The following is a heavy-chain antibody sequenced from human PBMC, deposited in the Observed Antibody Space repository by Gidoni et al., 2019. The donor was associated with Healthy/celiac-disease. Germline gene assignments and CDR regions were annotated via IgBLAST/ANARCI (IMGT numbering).Heavy chain of an antibody. J-gene: IGHJ4*02. CDR2: ISYDGSNK. CDR1: GFPFSSYA. V-gene: IGHV3-30-3*01. D-gene: IGHD3-22*01. CDR3: ARGRGSSGYYPNYYFDY. Sequence: QVQLVESGGGVVQPGRSLRLSCAASGFPFSSYAMHWVRQAPGKGLEWVAVISYDGSNKYYADSVKGRFTISRDKSKNTLYLQMNSLRAEDTAVYYCARGRGSSGYYPNYYFDYWGQGTLVTVSS.